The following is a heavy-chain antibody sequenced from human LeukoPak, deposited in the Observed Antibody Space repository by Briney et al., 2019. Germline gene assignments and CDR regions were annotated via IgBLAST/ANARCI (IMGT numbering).Heavy chain of an antibody. Sequence: SETLSLTCAVYGGSFSDYYWSWIRQPPGKGLEWIGEINHSGSTNYNPSLKSRVTISVDTSKNQFSLKLSSVTAADTAVYYCARDLAAAGTDWFDPWGQGTLVTVSS. CDR2: INHSGST. D-gene: IGHD6-13*01. CDR1: GGSFSDYY. V-gene: IGHV4-34*01. J-gene: IGHJ5*02. CDR3: ARDLAAAGTDWFDP.